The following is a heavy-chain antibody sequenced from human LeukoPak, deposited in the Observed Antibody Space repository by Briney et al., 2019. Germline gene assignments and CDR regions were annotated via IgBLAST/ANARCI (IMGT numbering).Heavy chain of an antibody. CDR1: GYTFTSYA. Sequence: GASVKVSCKASGYTFTSYAMHWVRQAPGQRLEWMGWINAGNGNTKYSQKFQGRVTITRDTSASTAYMELSSLRSEDTAVYYCARVYSGSYPYFDYWGQGTLVTVSS. CDR2: INAGNGNT. D-gene: IGHD1-26*01. CDR3: ARVYSGSYPYFDY. J-gene: IGHJ4*02. V-gene: IGHV1-3*01.